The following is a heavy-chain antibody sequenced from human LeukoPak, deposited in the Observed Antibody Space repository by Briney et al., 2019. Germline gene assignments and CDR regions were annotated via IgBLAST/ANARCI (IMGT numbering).Heavy chain of an antibody. CDR2: INPDGSTI. CDR3: TRGLSGTHNAFDL. CDR1: GFSFGNYF. V-gene: IGHV3-74*01. Sequence: PGGSLRLSCAASGFSFGNYFMHWVRQAPGKGLIWVFRINPDGSTIYYADSVKGRFTISRDNVGSSLYLEMNSLSVEDTALYYCTRGLSGTHNAFDLWGQGTLVTVSS. J-gene: IGHJ3*01. D-gene: IGHD1-26*01.